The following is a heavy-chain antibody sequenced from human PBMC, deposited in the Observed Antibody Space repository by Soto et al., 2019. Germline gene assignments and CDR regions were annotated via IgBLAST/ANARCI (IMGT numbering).Heavy chain of an antibody. CDR3: AKDGYSYGNPYNFDY. Sequence: EMQLLESGGGLVQPGGSLRLSCAASGFTFSSYAMSWVRQAPGKGLEWVSAISGSGGSTYYADSVKGRFTISRDNSKNTLYLQMNSLRAEDTAVYYCAKDGYSYGNPYNFDYWGQGTLVTVSS. D-gene: IGHD5-18*01. J-gene: IGHJ4*02. CDR1: GFTFSSYA. V-gene: IGHV3-23*01. CDR2: ISGSGGST.